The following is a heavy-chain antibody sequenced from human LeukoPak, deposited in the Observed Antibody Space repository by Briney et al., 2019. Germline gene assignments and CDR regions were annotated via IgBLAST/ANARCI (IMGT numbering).Heavy chain of an antibody. J-gene: IGHJ4*02. Sequence: PGRSLRLSCAASGFSFSSYAVHWVRQAPGKGLEWVAVISYDESNKYYADSVKGRFTISRDNSKNTLYLQMNSLRAEDTAVYYCAKFTWRGLPGYFDYWGQGTLVTVSS. CDR1: GFSFSSYA. CDR2: ISYDESNK. D-gene: IGHD5-24*01. CDR3: AKFTWRGLPGYFDY. V-gene: IGHV3-30-3*02.